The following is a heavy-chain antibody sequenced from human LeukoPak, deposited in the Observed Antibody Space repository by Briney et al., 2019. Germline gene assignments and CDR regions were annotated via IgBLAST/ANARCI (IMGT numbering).Heavy chain of an antibody. CDR1: GYSFTSYW. CDR3: ARHSSRYSGYDLNDAFDI. D-gene: IGHD5-12*01. Sequence: KPGESLRISCKGSGYSFTSYWISWVRQMPGKGLEWMGRIDPSDSYTNYSPSFQGHVTISADKSISTAYLQWSSLKASDTAMYYCARHSSRYSGYDLNDAFDIWGQGTMVTVSP. CDR2: IDPSDSYT. V-gene: IGHV5-10-1*01. J-gene: IGHJ3*02.